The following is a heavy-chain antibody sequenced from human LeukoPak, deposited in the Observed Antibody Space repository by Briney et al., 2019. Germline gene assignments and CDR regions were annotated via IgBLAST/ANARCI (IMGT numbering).Heavy chain of an antibody. CDR2: IHHSGST. V-gene: IGHV4-38-2*02. J-gene: IGHJ4*02. Sequence: SETLSLTCTVSGSSINVYYWSWIRQAPGKGLEWFGSIHHSGSTYYNPSLKSRVTISVDTSKNQFSLILNSVTAADTAVYYCARDSRGGNSYYFDSWGQGTLVTVSS. D-gene: IGHD4-23*01. CDR3: ARDSRGGNSYYFDS. CDR1: GSSINVYY.